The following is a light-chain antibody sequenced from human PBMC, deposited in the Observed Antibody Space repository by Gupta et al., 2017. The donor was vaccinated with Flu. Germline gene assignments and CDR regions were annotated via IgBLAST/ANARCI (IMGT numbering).Light chain of an antibody. CDR1: QSISSY. Sequence: DIQMTQSPSYLSASVGDRVTITCRASQSISSYLNWYQQKPGKAPKLLIYAASSLQSGVTSRFSGSGSGTDFTLTISRLQPEDFATYYCQQSYSNVLTFGGGTKVEIK. CDR2: AAS. CDR3: QQSYSNVLT. V-gene: IGKV1-39*01. J-gene: IGKJ4*01.